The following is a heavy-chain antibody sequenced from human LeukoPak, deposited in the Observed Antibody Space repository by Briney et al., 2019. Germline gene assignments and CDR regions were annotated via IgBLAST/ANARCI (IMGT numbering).Heavy chain of an antibody. V-gene: IGHV5-51*01. CDR1: AYSFTIYW. Sequence: GESLKISCKGSAYSFTIYWIGWVRQMPGKGLEWMGIIYPGDSDTRYSPSFQGQVTISADKSISTAYLQWTSLKASDTAMYYCARQGRRYDFWSGYSDEGYYYYMDVWGKGTTVTVSS. J-gene: IGHJ6*03. CDR2: IYPGDSDT. D-gene: IGHD3-3*01. CDR3: ARQGRRYDFWSGYSDEGYYYYMDV.